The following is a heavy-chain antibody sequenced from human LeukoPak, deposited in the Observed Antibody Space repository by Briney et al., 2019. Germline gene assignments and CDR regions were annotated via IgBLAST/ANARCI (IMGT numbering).Heavy chain of an antibody. CDR3: ARDRKDGYYYDSSGYYYPLDY. D-gene: IGHD3-22*01. J-gene: IGHJ4*02. Sequence: GGSLRLSCAASGFTFSSYSVNWVRQAPGKGLEWVSSISSSSSYIYYADSVKGRFTISRDNAKNSLYLQMNSLRAEDTAVYYCARDRKDGYYYDSSGYYYPLDYWGQGTLVTVSS. V-gene: IGHV3-21*01. CDR1: GFTFSSYS. CDR2: ISSSSSYI.